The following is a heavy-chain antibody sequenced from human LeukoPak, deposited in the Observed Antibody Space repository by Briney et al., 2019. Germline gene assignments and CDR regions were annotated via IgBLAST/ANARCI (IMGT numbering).Heavy chain of an antibody. Sequence: PGGSLRLSCAASGFTFSSYAMSWVRQAPGKGLEWVSAISGSGGSTYYADSVRGRFTISRDNSKNTLYLQMNSLRAEDTAVYYCAKAAPTITMIVVVPPDVWGQGTTVTVSS. CDR2: ISGSGGST. V-gene: IGHV3-23*01. J-gene: IGHJ6*02. D-gene: IGHD3-22*01. CDR3: AKAAPTITMIVVVPPDV. CDR1: GFTFSSYA.